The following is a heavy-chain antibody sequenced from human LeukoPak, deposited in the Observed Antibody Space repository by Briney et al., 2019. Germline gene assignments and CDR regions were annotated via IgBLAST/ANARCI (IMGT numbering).Heavy chain of an antibody. CDR2: IIPIFGTA. J-gene: IGHJ4*02. CDR3: ARGPRFWSGYCPFDY. V-gene: IGHV1-69*05. Sequence: SVKVSCKASGGTFSSYAISGVRQAPGQGLEWMGGIIPIFGTANYAQKFQGRVTITTDESTSTAYMELSSLRSEDAAVYYCARGPRFWSGYCPFDYWGQGTLVTVSS. CDR1: GGTFSSYA. D-gene: IGHD3-3*01.